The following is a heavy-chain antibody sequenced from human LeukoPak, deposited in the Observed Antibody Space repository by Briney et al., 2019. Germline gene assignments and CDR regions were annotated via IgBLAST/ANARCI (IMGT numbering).Heavy chain of an antibody. Sequence: GGSLRLSCAASGFTFSSYSMNWDRQAPGKGLEWVSYISSRSSTIYNADSVKGRFTISRDNAKNSLYLQMNNLRAEDTAVYYCARRKGVDYYYNGMDVWGQGTTVTVSS. J-gene: IGHJ6*02. V-gene: IGHV3-48*04. CDR2: ISSRSSTI. CDR1: GFTFSSYS. D-gene: IGHD3-10*01. CDR3: ARRKGVDYYYNGMDV.